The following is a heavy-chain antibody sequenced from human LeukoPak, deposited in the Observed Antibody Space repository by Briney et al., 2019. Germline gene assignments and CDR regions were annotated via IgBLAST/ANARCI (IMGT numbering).Heavy chain of an antibody. CDR3: ARDGSDNWGLFDN. V-gene: IGHV4-34*01. CDR1: GGSFSGYY. Sequence: SETLSLTCAVDGGSFSGYYGSWIRQPPGKGPEWIGSQYHTGRIYNNPYLNSRVTISVDTSKNQFSLKLSSVTDADTAVYYCARDGSDNWGLFDNWGRGTLVTVSS. D-gene: IGHD1-1*01. J-gene: IGHJ4*02. CDR2: QYHTGRI.